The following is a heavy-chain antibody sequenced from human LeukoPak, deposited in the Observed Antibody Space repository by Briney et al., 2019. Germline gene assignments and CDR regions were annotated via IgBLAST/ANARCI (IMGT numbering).Heavy chain of an antibody. J-gene: IGHJ5*02. CDR2: IKSKTDGGTT. V-gene: IGHV3-15*01. Sequence: GGSLRLSCAASGFTFSNAWMSWVRQAPGKGLEWVGRIKSKTDGGTTDYAAPVKGRFTISRDDSKNTLYLQMNSLRAEDTAVYYCARGEEGFDPWGQGTLVTVSS. CDR1: GFTFSNAW. CDR3: ARGEEGFDP.